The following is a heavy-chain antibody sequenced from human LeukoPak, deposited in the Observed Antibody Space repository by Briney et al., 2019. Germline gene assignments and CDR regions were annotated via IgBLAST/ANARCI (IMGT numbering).Heavy chain of an antibody. J-gene: IGHJ4*02. CDR1: GFTLSSYW. D-gene: IGHD3-10*01. CDR2: SKGDGSSK. CDR3: ARDVGGSVDY. V-gene: IGHV3-7*01. Sequence: GGSLRLSCTASGFTLSSYWMDWVRQAPGKGLEWVANSKGDGSSKYYVDSVKGRFTASIDNAKNSLYLQMNSLRAEDTAVYYCARDVGGSVDYWGQGTLVTVSS.